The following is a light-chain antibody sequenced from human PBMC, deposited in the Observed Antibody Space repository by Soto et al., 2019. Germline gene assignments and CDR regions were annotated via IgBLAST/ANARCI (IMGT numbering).Light chain of an antibody. CDR1: SSDVGGYNY. Sequence: QSVLTQPASVSGSPGQSITISCTGTSSDVGGYNYVSWYQQHPGKAPKLMIYDVSNRPSGVSNRFSGSTSGNTASLTISGLQADDEADYYCSSYTSSSTRVFGGGTQLTVL. CDR2: DVS. J-gene: IGLJ7*01. CDR3: SSYTSSSTRV. V-gene: IGLV2-14*01.